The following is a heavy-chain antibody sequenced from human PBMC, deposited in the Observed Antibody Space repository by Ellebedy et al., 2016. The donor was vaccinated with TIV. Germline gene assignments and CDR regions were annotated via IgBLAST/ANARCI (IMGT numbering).Heavy chain of an antibody. J-gene: IGHJ6*02. CDR2: ISSSSSYI. D-gene: IGHD5-12*01. CDR1: GFTFSSYG. Sequence: PGGSLRLSCAASGFTFSSYGMNWVRQAPGKGLEWVSSISSSSSYIYYADSVKGRFTISRDNSKNTLYLQMNSLRAEDTAVYYCARGDSGYDYGFYGMDVWGQGTTVTVSS. CDR3: ARGDSGYDYGFYGMDV. V-gene: IGHV3-21*04.